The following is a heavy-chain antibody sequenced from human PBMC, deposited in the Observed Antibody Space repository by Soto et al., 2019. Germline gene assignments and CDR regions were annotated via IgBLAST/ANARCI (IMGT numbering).Heavy chain of an antibody. D-gene: IGHD4-17*01. J-gene: IGHJ6*02. CDR2: IYYSGST. CDR1: GGSVSSGSYY. CDR3: ARATTSYYGMDV. V-gene: IGHV4-61*01. Sequence: SEILSLTCTVSGGSVSSGSYYWSWIRQPPGKGLEWIGYIYYSGSTNYNPSLKSRVTISVDTSKNQFSLKLSSVTAADTAVYYCARATTSYYGMDVWGQGTTVTVS.